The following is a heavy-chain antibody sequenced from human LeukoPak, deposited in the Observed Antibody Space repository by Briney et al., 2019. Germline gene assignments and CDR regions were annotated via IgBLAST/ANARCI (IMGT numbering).Heavy chain of an antibody. Sequence: GASVKVSCKASGYTFTGYYMHWVRQAPGQGLEWMGWINPNSGGTNYAQKFQGWVTMTRDTSISTAYMELSRLTSNVTAVYYCARSKLGEVAAKFDTWGQGTLVTVSS. J-gene: IGHJ5*02. CDR2: INPNSGGT. CDR3: ARSKLGEVAAKFDT. V-gene: IGHV1-2*04. D-gene: IGHD3-16*01. CDR1: GYTFTGYY.